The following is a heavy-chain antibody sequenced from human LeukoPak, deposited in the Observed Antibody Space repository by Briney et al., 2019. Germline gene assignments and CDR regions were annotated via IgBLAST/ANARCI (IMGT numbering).Heavy chain of an antibody. CDR1: GDSMSSYY. D-gene: IGHD3-10*01. Sequence: SETLSLTCTVSGDSMSSYYWGWIRQPPGKGLEWIGSIYYSGSTYYNPSLKSRVTISVDTSKNQFSLKLSSVTAADTAVYYCARQRYYGSGSYRRVDYWGQGTLVTVSS. CDR2: IYYSGST. V-gene: IGHV4-39*01. CDR3: ARQRYYGSGSYRRVDY. J-gene: IGHJ4*02.